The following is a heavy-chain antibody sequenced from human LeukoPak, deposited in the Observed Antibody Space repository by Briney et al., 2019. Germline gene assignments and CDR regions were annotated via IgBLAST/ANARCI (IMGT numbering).Heavy chain of an antibody. CDR2: ISAYNGNT. Sequence: GASVKVSCKASGYTFTSYGISWVRPAPGQGLEWMGWISAYNGNTNYAQKLQGRVTMTRNTSISTAYMELSSLRSEDTAVYYCAREEGYYDSSGYISYFDYWGQGTLVTVSS. J-gene: IGHJ4*02. V-gene: IGHV1-18*01. CDR3: AREEGYYDSSGYISYFDY. D-gene: IGHD3-22*01. CDR1: GYTFTSYG.